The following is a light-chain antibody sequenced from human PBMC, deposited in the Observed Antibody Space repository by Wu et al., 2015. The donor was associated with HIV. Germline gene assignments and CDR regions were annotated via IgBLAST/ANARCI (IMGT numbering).Light chain of an antibody. J-gene: IGKJ4*01. CDR2: GVS. CDR1: EXVSGY. CDR3: QQYGSSPRT. V-gene: IGKV3-20*01. Sequence: VLTQSPGTLSLSPGERATLSCSVSEXVSGYLAWYQQRPGQPPTLLIYGVSSRAAGIPDRFSGSGSGTDFSLTIRRLEPEDFAMYYCQQYGSSPRTFGGGPKVEV.